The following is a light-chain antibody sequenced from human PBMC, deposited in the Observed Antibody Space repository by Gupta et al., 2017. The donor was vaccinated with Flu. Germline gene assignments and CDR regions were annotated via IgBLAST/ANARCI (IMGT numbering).Light chain of an antibody. CDR3: QQYSSYSDYG. V-gene: IGKV1-5*01. Sequence: RVTIACRASHMINNWLAWYQQKPGKAPKLLIYHASVLESGVPSRFSSSGSGTEFTLTISGLQADDFAAYYCQQYSSYSDYGFGQGTKVEIK. J-gene: IGKJ2*03. CDR1: HMINNW. CDR2: HAS.